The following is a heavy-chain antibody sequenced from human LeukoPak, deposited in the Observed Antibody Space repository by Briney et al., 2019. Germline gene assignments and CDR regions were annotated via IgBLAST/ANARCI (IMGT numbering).Heavy chain of an antibody. CDR2: INHSGST. CDR3: ARGGYDFWSGYYKMNWFDP. J-gene: IGHJ5*02. V-gene: IGHV4-34*01. D-gene: IGHD3-3*01. Sequence: SETLSLTCAVYGGSFSGYYWSWIRQPPGKGLEWMGEINHSGSTNYNPSLKSRVTISVDASKNQFSLKLSSVTAADTAVYYCARGGYDFWSGYYKMNWFDPWGQGTLVTVSS. CDR1: GGSFSGYY.